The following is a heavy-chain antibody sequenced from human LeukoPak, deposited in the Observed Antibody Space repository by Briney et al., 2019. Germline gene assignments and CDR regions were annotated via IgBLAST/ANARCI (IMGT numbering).Heavy chain of an antibody. Sequence: PSETLSLTCSVSGDSIRSVHYYWRWIRQPPGRGLEWIGSIYDTGSTYYNPSLKSRVTIFVDTSKNQFSLRLTSVTAADTAMYYCARQNHDIGTNWFDPWGQGTLVTVSS. CDR1: GDSIRSVHYY. D-gene: IGHD3-9*01. J-gene: IGHJ5*02. CDR3: ARQNHDIGTNWFDP. V-gene: IGHV4-39*01. CDR2: IYDTGST.